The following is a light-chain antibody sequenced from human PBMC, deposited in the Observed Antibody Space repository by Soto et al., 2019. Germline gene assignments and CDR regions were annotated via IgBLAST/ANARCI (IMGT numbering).Light chain of an antibody. CDR2: GAS. V-gene: IGKV3-15*01. CDR3: QQYNNWPWT. CDR1: QSISDT. Sequence: EIVMTQSPATLSVSPGGRATLSCRASQSISDTLAWYQQKPGQAPRLLIYGASKRATGFPARFSGSGSGTDFTLTISSLQSEDFAGYYCQQYNNWPWTFGQGTYVEIK. J-gene: IGKJ1*01.